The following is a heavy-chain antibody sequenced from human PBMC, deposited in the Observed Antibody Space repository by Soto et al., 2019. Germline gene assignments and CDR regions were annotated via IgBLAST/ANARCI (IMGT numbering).Heavy chain of an antibody. V-gene: IGHV1-18*01. J-gene: IGHJ4*02. CDR3: VRFASSGWYTGGY. CDR2: ISPYSGNT. Sequence: QIQLVQSGAEVKKPGASVKVSCKTSGYTFTNYDIGWVRQAPGQGLEWMGWISPYSGNTNYAQKLQDRVTMTTDTSPRTAYMDLRSLRSDDTAMYYCVRFASSGWYTGGYWGQGTLVTVSS. D-gene: IGHD6-19*01. CDR1: GYTFTNYD.